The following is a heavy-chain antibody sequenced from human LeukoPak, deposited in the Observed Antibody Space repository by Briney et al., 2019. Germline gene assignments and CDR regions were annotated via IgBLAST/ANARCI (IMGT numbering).Heavy chain of an antibody. V-gene: IGHV5-51*01. J-gene: IGHJ6*02. CDR3: ARDFRCGSGCKGMDV. Sequence: GESLKISCQGSGYSFTSYWIGWVRQMPGKGLEWMGIIYPGDSDTRYSPSFQGQVTISADKSISTAYLQWSSLKASDSAMYYCARDFRCGSGCKGMDVWGQGTTVTVSS. CDR1: GYSFTSYW. CDR2: IYPGDSDT. D-gene: IGHD6-19*01.